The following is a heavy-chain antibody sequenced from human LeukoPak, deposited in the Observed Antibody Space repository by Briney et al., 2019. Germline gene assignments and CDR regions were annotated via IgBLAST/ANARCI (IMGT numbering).Heavy chain of an antibody. CDR1: GGTFSSYA. J-gene: IGHJ3*02. D-gene: IGHD3-16*01. Sequence: SVKVSCKASGGTFSSYAISWVRQAPGQGLEWMGGIIPIFGAANYAQKFQGRVTITADESTSTAYMEMSSLRSEDTAVYYCARDGPRGSGAFDIWGQGTMVTVSS. V-gene: IGHV1-69*13. CDR2: IIPIFGAA. CDR3: ARDGPRGSGAFDI.